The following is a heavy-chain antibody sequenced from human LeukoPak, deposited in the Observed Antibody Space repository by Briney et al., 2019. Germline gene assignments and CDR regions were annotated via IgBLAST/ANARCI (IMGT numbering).Heavy chain of an antibody. CDR1: GFTVSSNY. V-gene: IGHV3-66*01. CDR2: IYSGGST. Sequence: GSLRLSCAASGFTVSSNYMSWVRQAPGKGLEWVSVIYSGGSTYYADSVKGRFTISRDNSKNTLYLQMNSLRAEDTAVYYCARGYGSGSYRPRLYYYYGMDVWGQGTTVTVSS. CDR3: ARGYGSGSYRPRLYYYYGMDV. J-gene: IGHJ6*02. D-gene: IGHD3-10*01.